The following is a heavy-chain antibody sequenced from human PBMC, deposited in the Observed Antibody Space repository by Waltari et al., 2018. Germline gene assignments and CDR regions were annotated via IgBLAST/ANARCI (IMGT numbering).Heavy chain of an antibody. D-gene: IGHD3-10*01. CDR3: ARGGGSLDY. V-gene: IGHV3-74*01. CDR1: GFTFNTYW. Sequence: EVQLVESGGGLVRPGGSLRLSCAASGFTFNTYWMHWVRQAPGKGLVGVARINSEGSLISYAASVKGRFTISRDNAKNTRYLQMNRLRAEETAVYYCARGGGSLDYWGQGTQVTVSS. CDR2: INSEGSLI. J-gene: IGHJ4*02.